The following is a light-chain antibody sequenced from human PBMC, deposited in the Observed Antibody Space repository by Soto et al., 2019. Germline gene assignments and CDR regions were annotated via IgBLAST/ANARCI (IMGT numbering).Light chain of an antibody. CDR2: AAS. CDR3: QQSYSTPRT. Sequence: IQITKSPSSLSASVGDRVTITCRASQSISIYLNWYQQKPGKAPNLLIYAASSLQSGVPSRFSGSGSGTDFTLTISSLQPEDFVTYYCQQSYSTPRTFGQGTKVDI. V-gene: IGKV1-39*01. CDR1: QSISIY. J-gene: IGKJ1*01.